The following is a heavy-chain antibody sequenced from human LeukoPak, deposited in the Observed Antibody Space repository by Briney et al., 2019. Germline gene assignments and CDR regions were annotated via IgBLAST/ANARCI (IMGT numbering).Heavy chain of an antibody. V-gene: IGHV3-11*01. J-gene: IGHJ6*03. D-gene: IGHD2-21*02. Sequence: PGGSLRLSCAASGFTFSDYSMSWIRQAPGKGLEWFSYISSGAFTIYYTDSVRARFTISRDNTKNSLYLQTNSLRAEDTAVYYCARGHYDYYYYLDVWGKGTTVTVSS. CDR3: ARGHYDYYYYLDV. CDR2: ISSGAFTI. CDR1: GFTFSDYS.